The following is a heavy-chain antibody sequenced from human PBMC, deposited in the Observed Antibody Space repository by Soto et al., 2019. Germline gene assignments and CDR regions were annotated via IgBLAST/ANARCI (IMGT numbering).Heavy chain of an antibody. CDR1: GFTFGDYA. Sequence: GGSLRLSCTASGFTFGDYAMSWFRQAPGKGLEWVGFIRSKAYGGTTEYAASVKGRFTISRDDSKSIAYLQMNSLKTEDTAVYYCTRVDTAMVPRDPADYWGQGTLVTVSS. V-gene: IGHV3-49*03. D-gene: IGHD5-18*01. CDR3: TRVDTAMVPRDPADY. J-gene: IGHJ4*02. CDR2: IRSKAYGGTT.